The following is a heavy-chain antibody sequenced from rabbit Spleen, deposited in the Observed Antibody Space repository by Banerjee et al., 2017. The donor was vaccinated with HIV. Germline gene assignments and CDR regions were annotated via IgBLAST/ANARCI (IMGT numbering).Heavy chain of an antibody. V-gene: IGHV1S8*01. CDR3: VRDLGYDDYSEKGYFNL. D-gene: IGHD2-1*01. CDR2: IEPIFGRT. J-gene: IGHJ4*01. CDR1: GFDFSNYG. Sequence: QEQLVESGGGLVQPGGSLKLSCKASGFDFSNYGVSWVRQAPGKGLEWIGYIEPIFGRTYYATWVNGRFPISSHNAQNTVDLQMNSLTAADTATYFCVRDLGYDDYSEKGYFNLWGQGTLVTVS.